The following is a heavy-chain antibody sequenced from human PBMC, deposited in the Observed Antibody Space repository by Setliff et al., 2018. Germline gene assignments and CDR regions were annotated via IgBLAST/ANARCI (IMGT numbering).Heavy chain of an antibody. D-gene: IGHD3-3*01. CDR2: IYYRGDT. J-gene: IGHJ6*03. CDR1: DDSISSRHYY. Sequence: SETLSLTCTVSDDSISSRHYYWSWIRQPAGKGLEWIGRIYYRGDTYYNASLKSRLTLSVDTSKNQVSLNLRSVTAADTAVYYCARMSGFQYMDVWGKGTTVTVSS. CDR3: ARMSGFQYMDV. V-gene: IGHV4-39*01.